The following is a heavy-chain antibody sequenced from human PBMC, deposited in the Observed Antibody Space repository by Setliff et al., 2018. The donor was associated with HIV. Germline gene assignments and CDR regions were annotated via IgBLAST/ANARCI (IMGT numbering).Heavy chain of an antibody. V-gene: IGHV3-7*01. CDR1: GFTFSRYW. J-gene: IGHJ4*02. CDR2: IDLYGSEK. CDR3: ARDPGNGAVDY. Sequence: GGSLRLSCAASGFTFSRYWMIWVRQAPGKGLEWVANIDLYGSEKNYVDSVEGRFTISRDNARNSLFLQMNSLRAEDTAVYYCARDPGNGAVDYWGQGTLVTVSS.